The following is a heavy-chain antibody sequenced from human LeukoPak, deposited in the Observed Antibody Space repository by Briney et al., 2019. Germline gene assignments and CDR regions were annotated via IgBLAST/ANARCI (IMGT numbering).Heavy chain of an antibody. CDR2: IYHSGST. CDR3: ARHYRMATTRHFDY. J-gene: IGHJ4*02. CDR1: GGSISSSSYY. V-gene: IGHV4-39*01. Sequence: PSETLSLTCTVSGGSISSSSYYWGWIRQPPGKGLEWIGSIYHSGSTYYSPSLKSRVTISVDTSKNQFSLKLSSVTAADTALYYCARHYRMATTRHFDYWGQGTLVTVSS. D-gene: IGHD5-24*01.